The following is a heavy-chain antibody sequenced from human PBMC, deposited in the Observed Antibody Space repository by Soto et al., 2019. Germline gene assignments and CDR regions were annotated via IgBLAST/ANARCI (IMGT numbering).Heavy chain of an antibody. Sequence: QVQLVQSGSELRKPGASVKVSCKASGYTFTSNSITWVRQAPGQGLEWMGWISTSSGNTKFAQKFQGRVTWTTDTSTSTAYMELTSLRSDDTAVYYCARGGGYAVDYWGQGPLVTVST. D-gene: IGHD5-12*01. CDR1: GYTFTSNS. V-gene: IGHV1-18*04. CDR2: ISTSSGNT. J-gene: IGHJ4*02. CDR3: ARGGGYAVDY.